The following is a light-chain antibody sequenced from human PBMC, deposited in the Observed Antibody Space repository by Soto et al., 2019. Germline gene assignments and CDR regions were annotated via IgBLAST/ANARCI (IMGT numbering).Light chain of an antibody. CDR2: DVT. V-gene: IGLV2-14*01. Sequence: QSVLTQPASVSGSPGQSITISCAGTSSDVGGYNYVSWYQQHPGKAPRLMIYDVTNRPSVVSNRFSGSKSGNTASLTISGLQAEDVANYYCSSYPSSSSLVVFGGGTKLTVL. CDR3: SSYPSSSSLVV. J-gene: IGLJ2*01. CDR1: SSDVGGYNY.